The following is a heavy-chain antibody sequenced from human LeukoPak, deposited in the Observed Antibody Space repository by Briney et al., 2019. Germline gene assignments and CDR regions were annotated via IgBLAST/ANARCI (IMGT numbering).Heavy chain of an antibody. CDR3: TRDHDYGDQSPFDY. CDR1: GLTFGDYA. V-gene: IGHV3-49*03. Sequence: GRSLRLSCTASGLTFGDYAMNWFRQAPGKGLEWVGFIRSKAYGGTTEYAASVKGRFTISRDDSKSIAYLQMNSLKTEDTAAYYCTRDHDYGDQSPFDYWGQGTLVTVSS. CDR2: IRSKAYGGTT. D-gene: IGHD4-17*01. J-gene: IGHJ4*02.